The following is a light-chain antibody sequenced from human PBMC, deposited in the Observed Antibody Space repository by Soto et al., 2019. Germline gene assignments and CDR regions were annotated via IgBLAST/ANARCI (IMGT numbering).Light chain of an antibody. CDR2: DVS. CDR3: CSYAGTSTYV. CDR1: SSDVGDYDY. Sequence: QSVLTQPPSVSGSPGQSVPISCTGTSSDVGDYDYVSWYLQHPGTAPKLLISDVSRRHSGVPDRFSGSKSGNTASLTISGLQVDDEGDYYCCSYAGTSTYVFGTGTKVTVL. V-gene: IGLV2-11*01. J-gene: IGLJ1*01.